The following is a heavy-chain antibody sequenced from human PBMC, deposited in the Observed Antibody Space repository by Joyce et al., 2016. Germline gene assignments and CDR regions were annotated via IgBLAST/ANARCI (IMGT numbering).Heavy chain of an antibody. V-gene: IGHV3-48*03. CDR1: EFTFSNYE. D-gene: IGHD2-2*02. J-gene: IGHJ6*02. Sequence: EEYLVESGGGWVQPGGSLRLSCAASEFTFSNYEMNWVRQAPGKGLEWISHISSGCHTIHYADSVKGRFHISRDNAKNSLFLQMNTLRAEDTAIYYCARRYPDYYNYYGLDVWGLGTTVTASS. CDR2: ISSGCHTI. CDR3: ARRYPDYYNYYGLDV.